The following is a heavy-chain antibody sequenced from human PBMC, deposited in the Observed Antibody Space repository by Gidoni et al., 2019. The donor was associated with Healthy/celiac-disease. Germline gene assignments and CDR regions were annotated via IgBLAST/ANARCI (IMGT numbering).Heavy chain of an antibody. V-gene: IGHV1-2*02. CDR2: INPNSGGT. J-gene: IGHJ6*02. CDR3: ARALRFLEWLPYPHYYGMDV. D-gene: IGHD3-3*01. CDR1: GYTFTGYY. Sequence: QVQLVQSGAEVKKPGASVKVSCKASGYTFTGYYMHWVRQAPGQGLEWMGWINPNSGGTNYAQKFQGRVTRTRDTSISTAYMELSRLRSDDTAVYYCARALRFLEWLPYPHYYGMDVWGQGTTVTVSS.